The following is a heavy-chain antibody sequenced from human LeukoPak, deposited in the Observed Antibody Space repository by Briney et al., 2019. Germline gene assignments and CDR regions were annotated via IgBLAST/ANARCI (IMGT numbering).Heavy chain of an antibody. Sequence: ASVTVSCKASGYTFTSYAMNWVRQAPGQGLEWMGWINTYTGNPTYAQGFTGRFVFSLDTSVSTAYLQISSLKAEDTAVYYCARDLLSLAVAGPYYYGMDVWGQGTTVTVSS. CDR3: ARDLLSLAVAGPYYYGMDV. CDR1: GYTFTSYA. J-gene: IGHJ6*02. CDR2: INTYTGNP. D-gene: IGHD6-19*01. V-gene: IGHV7-4-1*02.